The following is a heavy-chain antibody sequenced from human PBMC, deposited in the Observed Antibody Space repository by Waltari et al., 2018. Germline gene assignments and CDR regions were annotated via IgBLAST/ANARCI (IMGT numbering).Heavy chain of an antibody. D-gene: IGHD3-3*01. CDR2: IYYSGST. V-gene: IGHV4-59*01. J-gene: IGHJ5*02. Sequence: QVQLQESGPGLVKPSETLSLTCTVSGGSISSYYWSWIRQPPGKGLEWIGYIYYSGSTNYNPSLKSRVTISVDTSKNQFSLKLSSVTAADTAVYYCAGAFGYYDFWIGWFDPWGQGTLVTVSS. CDR1: GGSISSYY. CDR3: AGAFGYYDFWIGWFDP.